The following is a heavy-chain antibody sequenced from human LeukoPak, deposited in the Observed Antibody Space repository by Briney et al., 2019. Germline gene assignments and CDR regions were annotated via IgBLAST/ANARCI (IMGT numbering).Heavy chain of an antibody. CDR1: GGTFSSYA. D-gene: IGHD6-13*01. J-gene: IGHJ5*02. V-gene: IGHV1-69*05. CDR2: IIPIFGTA. CDR3: AREEIAAAEVYNWFDP. Sequence: ASVKVSCKASGGTFSSYAISWVRQAPGQGLEWMGRIIPIFGTANYAQKFQGRVTITTDESTSTAYMEPSSLRSEDTAVYYCAREEIAAAEVYNWFDPWGQGTLVTVSS.